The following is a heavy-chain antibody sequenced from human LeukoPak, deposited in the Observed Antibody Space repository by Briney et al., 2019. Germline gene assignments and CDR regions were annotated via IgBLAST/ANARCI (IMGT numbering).Heavy chain of an antibody. CDR2: ISGSGGST. Sequence: GGSLRLSCAASGFTFSSYAMSWVRQAPGKGLEWVSAISGSGGSTYYADSVKGRFTISRDNSKNTLYLQMNSLRAEDTAVYYCAKALDWXYXXXYYGMDVWGQGTTVTVSS. CDR3: AKALDWXYXXXYYGMDV. CDR1: GFTFSSYA. J-gene: IGHJ6*02. V-gene: IGHV3-23*01. D-gene: IGHD1-7*01.